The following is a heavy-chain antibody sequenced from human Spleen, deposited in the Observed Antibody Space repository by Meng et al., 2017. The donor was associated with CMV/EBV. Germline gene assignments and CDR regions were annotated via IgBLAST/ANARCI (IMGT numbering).Heavy chain of an antibody. CDR3: ARAGLRDYDFWNSYYYDAFDI. CDR2: INPTTGST. D-gene: IGHD3-3*01. J-gene: IGHJ3*02. V-gene: IGHV1-46*01. Sequence: ASVKVSCKASGYTFTSYYMHWVRQAPGQGLEWMGVINPTTGSTTDAQKFQDRVSMTRDTSTSTVYMELSLRSEDTAVYYCARAGLRDYDFWNSYYYDAFDIWGQGTMVTVSS. CDR1: GYTFTSYY.